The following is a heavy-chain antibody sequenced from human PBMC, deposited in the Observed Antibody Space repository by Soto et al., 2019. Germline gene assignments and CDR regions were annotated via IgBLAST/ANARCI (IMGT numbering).Heavy chain of an antibody. D-gene: IGHD3-9*01. J-gene: IGHJ4*02. CDR2: ISYDGSNK. Sequence: GGSLRLSCAASGFTFSSYGMHWVRQAPGKGLEWVAVISYDGSNKYYADSVKGRFTISRDNSKNTLYLQMNSLRAEDTAVYYCAKDRVVLRYFDWLLPLVAFAYWGQGTLVTVSS. CDR1: GFTFSSYG. V-gene: IGHV3-30*18. CDR3: AKDRVVLRYFDWLLPLVAFAY.